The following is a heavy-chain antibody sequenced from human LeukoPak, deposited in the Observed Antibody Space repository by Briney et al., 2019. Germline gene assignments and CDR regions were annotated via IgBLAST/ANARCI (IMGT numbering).Heavy chain of an antibody. D-gene: IGHD2-15*01. CDR3: ASVNGRGYGMDV. Sequence: SETLSLTCAVYGGSFSGYYRSWIRQPPGKGLEWIGEINHSGSTNYNPSLKSRVTISVDTSKNQFSLKLSSVTAADTAVYYCASVNGRGYGMDVWGQGTTVTVSS. CDR1: GGSFSGYY. V-gene: IGHV4-34*01. J-gene: IGHJ6*02. CDR2: INHSGST.